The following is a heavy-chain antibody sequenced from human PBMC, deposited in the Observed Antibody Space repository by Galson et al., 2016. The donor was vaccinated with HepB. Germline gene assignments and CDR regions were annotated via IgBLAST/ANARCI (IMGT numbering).Heavy chain of an antibody. V-gene: IGHV3-23*01. CDR1: GFTFSSYA. CDR3: EKRTHYRWSYGADY. Sequence: SLRLSCAASGFTFSSYAMSWVRQAPGKGLEWVSTISGDGLTTYHTDSVQGRFAASRDNSKDTLYLQMNSMRVEDTATYNCEKRTHYRWSYGADYWGQGTLFAFSS. CDR2: ISGDGLTT. D-gene: IGHD1-26*01. J-gene: IGHJ4*02.